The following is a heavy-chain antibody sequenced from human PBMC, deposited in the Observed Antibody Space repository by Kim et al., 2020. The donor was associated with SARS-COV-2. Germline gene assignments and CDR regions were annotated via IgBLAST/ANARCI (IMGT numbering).Heavy chain of an antibody. CDR3: ARDNFAGRAYSSGLSDFDS. Sequence: GGSLRLSCAASGFTFSNFGMHWVRQAPGKGLEWVAVIWFDGSNKYYADSVKGRFTISRVNSKNTLYLQMNSLRAEDTSVYYCARDNFAGRAYSSGLSDFDSWGQGTLVTVSS. V-gene: IGHV3-33*01. D-gene: IGHD3-22*01. J-gene: IGHJ4*02. CDR2: IWFDGSNK. CDR1: GFTFSNFG.